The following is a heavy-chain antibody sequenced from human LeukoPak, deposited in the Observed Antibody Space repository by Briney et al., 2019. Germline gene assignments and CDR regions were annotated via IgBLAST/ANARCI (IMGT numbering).Heavy chain of an antibody. CDR2: INHSGST. V-gene: IGHV4-34*01. CDR1: GGSFSGYY. D-gene: IGHD5-12*01. J-gene: IGHJ4*02. Sequence: SETLSLTCAVYGGSFSGYYWSWIRQPPGKGLEWIGEINHSGSTNYNPSLKSRVTISVDTSKNQFSLKLSSVTAADTAVYYCASHSGYDSIDYWGQGTLVTVSS. CDR3: ASHSGYDSIDY.